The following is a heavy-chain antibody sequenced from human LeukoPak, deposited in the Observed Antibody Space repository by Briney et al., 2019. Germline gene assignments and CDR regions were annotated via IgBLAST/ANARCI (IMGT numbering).Heavy chain of an antibody. CDR2: ISGSGGRP. Sequence: PGGSLRLSCAASGFTFSSYAMSWVRQAPGKGLEWVSAISGSGGRPYYADSVKGRFTISRDNSKNTLYPQMNSLRAEDTAVYYCARHPEPGYCSSTSCHESYFDYWGQGTLVTVSS. J-gene: IGHJ4*02. CDR1: GFTFSSYA. V-gene: IGHV3-23*01. D-gene: IGHD2-2*01. CDR3: ARHPEPGYCSSTSCHESYFDY.